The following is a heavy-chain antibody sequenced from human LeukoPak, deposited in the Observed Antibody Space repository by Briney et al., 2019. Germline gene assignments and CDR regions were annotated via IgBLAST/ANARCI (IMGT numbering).Heavy chain of an antibody. Sequence: GGSLRLSCAASGFTFSSYSMNWVRQAPGKGLEWVSYISNSGSTKYYADSVKGRFTISRDNTKNLLYLQMNSLIDEDTAVYYCARGRVYCSGTSCYVDYWGQGTLVTVSS. CDR2: ISNSGSTK. D-gene: IGHD2-2*01. CDR1: GFTFSSYS. CDR3: ARGRVYCSGTSCYVDY. J-gene: IGHJ4*02. V-gene: IGHV3-48*02.